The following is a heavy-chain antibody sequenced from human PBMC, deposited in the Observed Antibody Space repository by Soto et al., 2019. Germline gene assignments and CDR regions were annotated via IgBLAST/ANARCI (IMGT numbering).Heavy chain of an antibody. Sequence: EVQLVESGGGLVKPGESLTLSCTASGFTFSRYSMNWVRQAPGKGLEWVASISSASNDITYADSVKGRFIISRDNAENSLYLQMNSLSPEDTALYYCARVAYWGQGTLVTVSS. V-gene: IGHV3-21*01. J-gene: IGHJ4*02. CDR1: GFTFSRYS. CDR3: ARVAY. CDR2: ISSASNDI.